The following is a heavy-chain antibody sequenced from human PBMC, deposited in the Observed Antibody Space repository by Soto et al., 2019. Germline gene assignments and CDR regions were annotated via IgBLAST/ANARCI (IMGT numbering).Heavy chain of an antibody. J-gene: IGHJ6*02. CDR2: ISYDGKKK. D-gene: IGHD2-21*02. CDR1: GFTFSSYG. CDR3: ARDPLSYCGGDCPPGDV. V-gene: IGHV3-30*03. Sequence: PGGSLRLSCAASGFTFSSYGFHWVRQAPGKGLEWVALISYDGKKKYYSDSVKARFTISRDNSKNTVNVQMNSVRTEDTAVYYCARDPLSYCGGDCPPGDVWGQGTTVTVSS.